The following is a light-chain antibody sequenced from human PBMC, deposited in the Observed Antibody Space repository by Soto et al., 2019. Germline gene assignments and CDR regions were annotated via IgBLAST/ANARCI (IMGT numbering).Light chain of an antibody. J-gene: IGLJ3*02. CDR1: SSNIGRST. CDR2: SNN. V-gene: IGLV1-44*01. CDR3: AAWDDSVNGPV. Sequence: QSVLTQPPSASGTPGQRVTISCSGSSSNIGRSTVNWYQQLPGTAPKLLIYSNNQRPSGVPDRFSGSKSGTSAFLAISGLQSEDEADYYCAAWDDSVNGPVFGGGTKLTVL.